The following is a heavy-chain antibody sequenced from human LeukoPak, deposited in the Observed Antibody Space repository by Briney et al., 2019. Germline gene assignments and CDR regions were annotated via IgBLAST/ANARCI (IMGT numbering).Heavy chain of an antibody. V-gene: IGHV3-48*02. D-gene: IGHD2-2*01. J-gene: IGHJ4*02. CDR1: GFTFNSYS. Sequence: GGSLRLSCAASGFTFNSYSMNWVRQARGKGLEWVSYISSSSYTIYYADSMKGRFTISRDNGKNSLYLQMNSLRDEDTAIYYCARGPAAAIDYWGQGTLVTVSS. CDR2: ISSSSYTI. CDR3: ARGPAAAIDY.